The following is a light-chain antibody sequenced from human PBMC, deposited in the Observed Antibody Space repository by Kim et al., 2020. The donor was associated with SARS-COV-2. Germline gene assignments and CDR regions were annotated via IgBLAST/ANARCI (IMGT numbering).Light chain of an antibody. J-gene: IGLJ2*01. CDR2: DNN. CDR3: GTWDSSLSALV. CDR1: SANFGNNF. V-gene: IGLV1-51*01. Sequence: GQHVTISCSGSSANFGNNFVSWYQQLPGTAPKLLIYDNNERPSGIPDRFSASKSGTSATLGITGLQTGDEADYYCGTWDSSLSALVFGGGTKVTVL.